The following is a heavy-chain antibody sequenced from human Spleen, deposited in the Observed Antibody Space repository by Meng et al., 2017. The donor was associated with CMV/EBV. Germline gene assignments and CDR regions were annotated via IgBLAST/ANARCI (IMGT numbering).Heavy chain of an antibody. CDR1: FTFDDYG. V-gene: IGHV3-20*03. Sequence: FTFDDYGMSWSRQAPGKGLEWVSGINWNGGSTGYTDSVKGRFTISRDNVKNSLYLQMNSLRAEDTALYYCARVGKCSSTSCWPALFDYWGQGTLVTVSS. D-gene: IGHD2-2*01. CDR2: INWNGGST. J-gene: IGHJ4*02. CDR3: ARVGKCSSTSCWPALFDY.